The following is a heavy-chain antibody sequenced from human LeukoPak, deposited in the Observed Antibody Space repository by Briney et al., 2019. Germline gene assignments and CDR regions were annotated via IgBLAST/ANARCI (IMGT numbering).Heavy chain of an antibody. V-gene: IGHV3-30*18. J-gene: IGHJ4*02. Sequence: GRSLRPSCAASGFTFSSYGMHWVRQAPGKGLEWVAVISYDGSNKYYADSVKGRFTISRDNSKNTLYLQMNSLRAEDTAVYYCAKAGSRGNFDYWGQGTLVTVSS. CDR1: GFTFSSYG. CDR2: ISYDGSNK. CDR3: AKAGSRGNFDY.